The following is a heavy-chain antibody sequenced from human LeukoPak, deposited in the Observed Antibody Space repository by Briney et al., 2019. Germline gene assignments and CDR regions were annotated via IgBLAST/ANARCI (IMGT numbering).Heavy chain of an antibody. CDR2: ISYTADS. Sequence: AETLSLTCSVSGDSVTSSYLSWIRQPPGKGLEWIGYISYTADSNYNPSLKSRVTISTDTSKNQFSLKLSSVTATDTAVYYCATSSHSGSYRAHWSQGTLVTVSS. D-gene: IGHD3-10*01. CDR1: GDSVTSSY. V-gene: IGHV4-59*08. CDR3: ATSSHSGSYRAH. J-gene: IGHJ4*02.